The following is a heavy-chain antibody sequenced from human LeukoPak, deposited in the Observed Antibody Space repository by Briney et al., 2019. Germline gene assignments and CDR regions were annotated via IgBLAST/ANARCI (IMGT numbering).Heavy chain of an antibody. J-gene: IGHJ4*02. Sequence: SETLSLTCTVSGGSISTSSYFWGWIRQPPGKGLELIGRLFYSGISYYNPSLYSRVTVLVDMARNQFSLTVNPMTAPDTAVYYCARSARWTTGSLDGLDYWGQGTLVTVSS. CDR2: LFYSGIS. D-gene: IGHD1-1*01. V-gene: IGHV4-39*07. CDR3: ARSARWTTGSLDGLDY. CDR1: GGSISTSSYF.